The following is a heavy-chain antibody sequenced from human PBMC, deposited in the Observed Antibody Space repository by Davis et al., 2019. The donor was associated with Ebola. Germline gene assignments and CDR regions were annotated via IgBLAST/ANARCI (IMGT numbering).Heavy chain of an antibody. V-gene: IGHV5-51*01. Sequence: GESLKISCKGSGYSFTKYWIAWVRQTPGKGLEWMGIIYPGDSDTRYSPSFQGQVTISADKSISTAYLQWSSLKASDTAMYYCARRNHYDFWSGYLIWGQGTLVTVSS. CDR2: IYPGDSDT. D-gene: IGHD3-3*01. J-gene: IGHJ4*02. CDR3: ARRNHYDFWSGYLI. CDR1: GYSFTKYW.